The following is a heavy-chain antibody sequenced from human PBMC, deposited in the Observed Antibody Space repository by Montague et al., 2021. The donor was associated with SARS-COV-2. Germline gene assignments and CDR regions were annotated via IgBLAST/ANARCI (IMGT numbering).Heavy chain of an antibody. CDR2: MYNSENT. Sequence: SETLSLTCNVAGGSMSGYNWSWIRQPPGKGLRWIGSMYNSENTSYNPSLKSRVTISVDTSKKQFFLRLSSVTAADTAVYFCARGINSAGSYYYHLDVWGQGTTVTVSS. D-gene: IGHD2-21*01. CDR3: ARGINSAGSYYYHLDV. V-gene: IGHV4-59*01. J-gene: IGHJ6*02. CDR1: GGSMSGYN.